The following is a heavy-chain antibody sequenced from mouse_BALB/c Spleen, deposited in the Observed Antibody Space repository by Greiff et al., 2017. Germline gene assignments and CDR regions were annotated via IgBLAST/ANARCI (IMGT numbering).Heavy chain of an antibody. Sequence: VQLQQPGAELVRPGASVKLSCKASGYTFTSYWINWVKQRPGQGLEWIGNIYPSDSYTNYNQKFKDKATLTVDKSSSTAYMQLSSPTSEDSAVYYCTRYGYYYAMDYWGQGTSVTVSS. J-gene: IGHJ4*01. CDR2: IYPSDSYT. D-gene: IGHD2-2*01. CDR3: TRYGYYYAMDY. CDR1: GYTFTSYW. V-gene: IGHV1-69*02.